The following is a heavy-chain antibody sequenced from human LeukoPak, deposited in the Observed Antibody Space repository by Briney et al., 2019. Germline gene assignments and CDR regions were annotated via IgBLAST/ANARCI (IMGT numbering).Heavy chain of an antibody. D-gene: IGHD4-17*01. CDR3: ARVVYGDLTRWFDP. CDR1: GYSISSGYY. Sequence: PSETLSLTCTVSGYSISSGYYWGWIRQPPGKGLEWIGSIYHSGSTYYNPSLKSRVTISVDTSKNQFSLKLSSVTAADTAVYYCARVVYGDLTRWFDPWGQGTLVTVSS. J-gene: IGHJ5*02. CDR2: IYHSGST. V-gene: IGHV4-38-2*02.